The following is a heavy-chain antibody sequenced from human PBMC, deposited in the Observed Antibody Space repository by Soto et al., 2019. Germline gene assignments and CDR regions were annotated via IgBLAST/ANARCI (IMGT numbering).Heavy chain of an antibody. J-gene: IGHJ6*03. CDR1: GFTFSSYG. Sequence: GGSLRLSCAASGFTFSSYGMHWVRQAPGKGLEWVAVISYDGSNKYYADSVKGRFTISRDNSKNTLYLQMNSLRAEDTAVYYCAKGRGDYGYYKSGYYYMDVWGKGTTVTVSS. CDR2: ISYDGSNK. D-gene: IGHD4-17*01. V-gene: IGHV3-30*18. CDR3: AKGRGDYGYYKSGYYYMDV.